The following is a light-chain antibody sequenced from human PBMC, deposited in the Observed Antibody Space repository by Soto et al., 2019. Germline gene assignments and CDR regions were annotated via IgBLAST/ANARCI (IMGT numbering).Light chain of an antibody. V-gene: IGKV3D-15*01. CDR2: DAS. CDR1: QSFSSY. J-gene: IGKJ5*01. Sequence: EIVLTQSPAILSVSPGERATLSCSASQSFSSYLAWYQQKPGQAPRLLIYDASNRATGIPARFSGSGSGTDFTLTISNLQSEDFAVYYCHQYNKWPPIPFGQGTRPAI. CDR3: HQYNKWPPIP.